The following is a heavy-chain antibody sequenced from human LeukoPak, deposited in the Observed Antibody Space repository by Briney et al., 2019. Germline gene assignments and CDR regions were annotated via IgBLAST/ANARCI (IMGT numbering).Heavy chain of an antibody. CDR3: ATAPTRDFWSGYPALGFDY. V-gene: IGHV1-24*01. J-gene: IGHJ4*02. CDR2: FDPEDGET. CDR1: GYTLTELY. D-gene: IGHD3-3*01. Sequence: PSVKVSFKVSGYTLTELYMHWVRQAPGKGLEWVGGFDPEDGETIYAQKFQGRGTITEDTSTDTAYMELSRLKSEGAAVDYCATAPTRDFWSGYPALGFDYWGQGTLVTLSS.